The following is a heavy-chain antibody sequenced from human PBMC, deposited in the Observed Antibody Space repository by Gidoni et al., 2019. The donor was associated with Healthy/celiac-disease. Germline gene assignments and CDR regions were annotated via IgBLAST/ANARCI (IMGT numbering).Heavy chain of an antibody. J-gene: IGHJ4*02. CDR3: ARVAFYSSGWSDLDY. V-gene: IGHV3-33*01. CDR1: GFTFSSYG. CDR2: LWYDGSNK. Sequence: QVQLVEPGGGVVQPGRSLRLSCAASGFTFSSYGTHWVRQAPGKGLGWVADLWYDGSNKYCAYSVKGRFTISRDNSKSTLYLQMNSLGAEDTAVYYCARVAFYSSGWSDLDYWGQGTLVTVSS. D-gene: IGHD6-19*01.